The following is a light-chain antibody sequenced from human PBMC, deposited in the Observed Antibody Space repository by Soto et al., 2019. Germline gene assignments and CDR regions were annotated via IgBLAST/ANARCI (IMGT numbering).Light chain of an antibody. Sequence: EIGLTHTPFTLFLSPCVTANLSFRASQTVGVRLAWYQHKPGQAPRLIIYEASNRAAGIPARFSGSGSGTDFTLTISRLEPEDFAVYYCQQYGRSGKFGQGTNVEIK. J-gene: IGKJ1*01. CDR2: EAS. CDR3: QQYGRSGK. CDR1: QTVGVR. V-gene: IGKV3-20*01.